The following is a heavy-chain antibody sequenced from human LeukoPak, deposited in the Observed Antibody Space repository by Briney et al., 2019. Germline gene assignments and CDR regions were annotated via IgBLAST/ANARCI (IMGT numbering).Heavy chain of an antibody. J-gene: IGHJ3*02. CDR2: ISGSGGST. V-gene: IGHV3-23*01. D-gene: IGHD6-6*01. Sequence: PGGSLRLSCAASGFTFSSFPMHWVRQAPGKGLEWVSAISGSGGSTYYADSVKGRFTISRDNSKNTLYLQMNSLRAEDTAVYYCARSLEYSSFPWGAFDIWGQGTMVTVSS. CDR3: ARSLEYSSFPWGAFDI. CDR1: GFTFSSFP.